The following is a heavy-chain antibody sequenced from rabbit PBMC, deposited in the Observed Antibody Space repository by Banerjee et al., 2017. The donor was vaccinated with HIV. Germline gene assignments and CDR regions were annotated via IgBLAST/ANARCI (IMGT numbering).Heavy chain of an antibody. V-gene: IGHV1S45*01. D-gene: IGHD1-1*01. CDR3: ASGAYSGYGWGL. CDR2: IDAGSGTT. CDR1: GFSFSNGYV. J-gene: IGHJ4*01. Sequence: QEQLEESGGGLVKPEGSLTLTCTASGFSFSNGYVMCWVRQAPGKGLEWIGCIDAGSGTTYYANWAKGRFTISKTSSTTVTLQMTSLTAADTATYFCASGAYSGYGWGLWGPGTLVTVS.